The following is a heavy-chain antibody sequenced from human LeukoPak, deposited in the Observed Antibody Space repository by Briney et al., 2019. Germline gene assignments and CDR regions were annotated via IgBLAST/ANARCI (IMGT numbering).Heavy chain of an antibody. D-gene: IGHD3-16*01. CDR1: GASISSHY. Sequence: SETLSLTCSVSGASISSHYWSWIRQPPGKGLEWIGYIHTSGYTNYNPSLQSRVTISTDISENQFSLKLTSVTAADTAVYYCARVKLRQDYYMDVWGKGTTVTVSS. CDR3: ARVKLRQDYYMDV. J-gene: IGHJ6*03. V-gene: IGHV4-4*08. CDR2: IHTSGYT.